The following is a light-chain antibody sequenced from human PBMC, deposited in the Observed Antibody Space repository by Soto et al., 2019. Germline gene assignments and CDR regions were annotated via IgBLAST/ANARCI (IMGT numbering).Light chain of an antibody. CDR1: SSNIGAGYD. J-gene: IGLJ1*01. V-gene: IGLV1-40*01. CDR3: QSYDSSLSVDV. CDR2: GNS. Sequence: QSVLTQPPSVSGAPGQRVTISCTGSSSNIGAGYDVHWYQQLPGTAPKLLIYGNSNRPSGVPDRFSGSKSGTSASLAINGIQAEDEADYCCQSYDSSLSVDVFGTGTKVTVL.